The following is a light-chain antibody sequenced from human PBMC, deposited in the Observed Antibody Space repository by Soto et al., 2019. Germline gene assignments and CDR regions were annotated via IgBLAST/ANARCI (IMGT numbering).Light chain of an antibody. CDR2: GAS. V-gene: IGKV1-9*01. Sequence: DIQLTQSPFFLSASVVDRVIITCRASQGIRSYLAWYQQRPGKAPELLIYGASTLRTGVASRFSGSGSGTEFTLTISSLQPEDFATYFCQQLNIFPPLFTFGPGTKVDIK. CDR1: QGIRSY. CDR3: QQLNIFPPLFT. J-gene: IGKJ3*01.